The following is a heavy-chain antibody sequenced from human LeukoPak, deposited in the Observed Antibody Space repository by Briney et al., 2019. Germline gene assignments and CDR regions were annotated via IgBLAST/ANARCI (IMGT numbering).Heavy chain of an antibody. CDR1: GFTFSSYS. V-gene: IGHV4-31*02. J-gene: IGHJ4*02. Sequence: LRLSCAASGFTFSSYSMNWIRQHPGKGLEWIGYIYYSGSTYYNPSLRSRVTISVDTSKNQLSLKLSSVTAADTAVYYCARAVYSNSAFFDYWGQGTLVTVSS. CDR3: ARAVYSNSAFFDY. CDR2: IYYSGST. D-gene: IGHD4-11*01.